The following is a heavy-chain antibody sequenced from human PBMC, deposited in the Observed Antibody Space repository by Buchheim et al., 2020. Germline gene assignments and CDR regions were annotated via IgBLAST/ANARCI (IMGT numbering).Heavy chain of an antibody. D-gene: IGHD2-15*01. CDR3: ARAGVGPYTAAGLFDP. V-gene: IGHV4-31*11. CDR2: IYYSGST. CDR1: GGSISSGGYY. J-gene: IGHJ5*02. Sequence: QLQLQESGSGLVKPSQTLSLTCAVSGGSISSGGYYWSWIRQHPGKGLEWIGYIYYSGSTYYNPSLKSRVTISVDTSKNQFSLKLSSVTAADTAVYYCARAGVGPYTAAGLFDPWGQGTL.